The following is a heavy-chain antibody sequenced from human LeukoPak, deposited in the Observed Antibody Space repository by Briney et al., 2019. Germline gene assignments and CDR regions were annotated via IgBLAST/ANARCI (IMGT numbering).Heavy chain of an antibody. V-gene: IGHV4-39*07. J-gene: IGHJ3*02. CDR3: ARGYCSGGSCYYGEAFDI. Sequence: SETLSLTCTVSGGSISSSNSYWGWIRQPPGKGLEWIGSIYYSGITYCNPSLKSRVTVSVDTSKNQFSLKLSSVTAADTALYYCARGYCSGGSCYYGEAFDIWGQGTMVTVS. D-gene: IGHD2-15*01. CDR1: GGSISSSNSY. CDR2: IYYSGIT.